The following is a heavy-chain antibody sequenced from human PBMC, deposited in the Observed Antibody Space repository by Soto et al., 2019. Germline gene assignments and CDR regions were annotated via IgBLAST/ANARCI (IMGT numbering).Heavy chain of an antibody. J-gene: IGHJ4*02. CDR3: ARVHCSSTSCYFKGEFDY. Sequence: QVQLVQSGAEVKKPGASVKVSCKASGYTFTSYGISWVRQAPGQGLEWMGWISAYNGNTNYAQKLQGRVTMTTDTXTXTXXMELRSMRSDDTAVYYCARVHCSSTSCYFKGEFDYWGQGTLVTVSS. CDR1: GYTFTSYG. V-gene: IGHV1-18*01. CDR2: ISAYNGNT. D-gene: IGHD2-2*01.